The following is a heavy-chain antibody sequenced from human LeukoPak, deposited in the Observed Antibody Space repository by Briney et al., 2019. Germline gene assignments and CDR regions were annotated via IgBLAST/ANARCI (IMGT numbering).Heavy chain of an antibody. V-gene: IGHV4-4*02. CDR3: ARAPASPDWFDP. J-gene: IGHJ5*02. Sequence: SETLSLTCTVSGGSISRSNWWSWVRQPPGKGLEWIGEIHDTGSTNYNPSLKSRVTMSLDKSKNQFSLNLNSVTAADTAVYYCARAPASPDWFDPWGQGTLVTVSS. D-gene: IGHD2-2*01. CDR2: IHDTGST. CDR1: GGSISRSNW.